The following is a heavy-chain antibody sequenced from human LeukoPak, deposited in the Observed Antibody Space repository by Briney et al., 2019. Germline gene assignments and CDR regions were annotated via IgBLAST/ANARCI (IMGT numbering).Heavy chain of an antibody. CDR3: ATLSSGSYFGAAIGGIDY. Sequence: ASVKVSCKVSGYTLTELSMHWVRQAPGKGLEWVGGFDPEDGETIYAQKFQGRVTMTEDTSTDTAYMELSSLRSEDTAVYYCATLSSGSYFGAAIGGIDYWGQGTLVTVSS. V-gene: IGHV1-24*01. CDR2: FDPEDGET. CDR1: GYTLTELS. J-gene: IGHJ4*02. D-gene: IGHD1-26*01.